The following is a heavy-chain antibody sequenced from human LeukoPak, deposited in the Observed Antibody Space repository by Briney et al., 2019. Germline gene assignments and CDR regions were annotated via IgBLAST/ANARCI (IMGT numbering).Heavy chain of an antibody. CDR3: ARDPVSGVNMIASAYYFDY. D-gene: IGHD3-22*01. V-gene: IGHV1-46*01. CDR1: GYTFTSYY. CDR2: INPSGGST. Sequence: ASVKVSCKASGYTFTSYYMHWVRQAPGQGLEWMGIINPSGGSTSYAQKFQGRVTMTRDTSTSTVYMELSSLRSEDTAVYYCARDPVSGVNMIASAYYFDYWGQGTLVTVSS. J-gene: IGHJ4*02.